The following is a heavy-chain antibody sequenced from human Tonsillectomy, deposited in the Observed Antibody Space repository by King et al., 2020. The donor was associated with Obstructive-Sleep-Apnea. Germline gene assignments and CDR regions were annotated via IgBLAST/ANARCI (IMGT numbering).Heavy chain of an antibody. Sequence: VQLVESGGGLVQPGRSLRLSCSASGFTFGDYAMSWFRQAPGKGLEWVDFIRSKAYGGTTEYAASVKGRFTVSRDDSKGIAYLQMNSLKTEDTAVYYCTRDPLRFDILTADHPDYWGQGTLVTVSS. CDR2: IRSKAYGGTT. J-gene: IGHJ4*02. D-gene: IGHD3-9*01. CDR1: GFTFGDYA. CDR3: TRDPLRFDILTADHPDY. V-gene: IGHV3-49*03.